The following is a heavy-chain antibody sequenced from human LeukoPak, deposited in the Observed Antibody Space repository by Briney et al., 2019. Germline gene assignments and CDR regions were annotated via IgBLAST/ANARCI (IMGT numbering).Heavy chain of an antibody. CDR3: ARTYYYYDSSGYYQNWFDP. Sequence: PSGTLSLTCAVSGGSISSSNWWSWVRQPPGKGLEWIGEIYHSGSTNYNPSLKSRVTISVDKSKNQFSLKLSSVTAADTAVYYCARTYYYYDSSGYYQNWFDPWGQRTLVTVSS. CDR1: GGSISSSNW. D-gene: IGHD3-22*01. V-gene: IGHV4-4*02. J-gene: IGHJ5*02. CDR2: IYHSGST.